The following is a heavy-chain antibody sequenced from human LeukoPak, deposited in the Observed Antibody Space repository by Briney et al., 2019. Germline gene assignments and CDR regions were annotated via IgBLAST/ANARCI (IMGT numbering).Heavy chain of an antibody. CDR2: ISGSGGST. Sequence: GGSLRLSCAASGFTFSSYAMSWVRQAPGKGLEWVSAISGSGGSTYCADSVKGRFTISRDNSKNTLYLQMNSLRAEDTAVYYCAKQYYDFWSGFPYWGQGTLVTVSS. V-gene: IGHV3-23*01. J-gene: IGHJ4*02. CDR3: AKQYYDFWSGFPY. D-gene: IGHD3-3*01. CDR1: GFTFSSYA.